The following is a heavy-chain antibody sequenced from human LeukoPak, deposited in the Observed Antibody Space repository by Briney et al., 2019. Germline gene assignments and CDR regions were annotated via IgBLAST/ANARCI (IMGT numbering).Heavy chain of an antibody. CDR3: VRGLYYGSGQYYFDY. CDR1: GFTFSSSY. CDR2: ISPSGDST. D-gene: IGHD3-10*01. J-gene: IGHJ4*02. V-gene: IGHV3-64*01. Sequence: GGSLRLSCAASGFTFSSSYMHWVRQAPGKGLEYVSAISPSGDSTYYTNSVKGRFTISRDNSKNTLFLQMGSLTAEDMAVYYCVRGLYYGSGQYYFDYWGQGTLVTVSS.